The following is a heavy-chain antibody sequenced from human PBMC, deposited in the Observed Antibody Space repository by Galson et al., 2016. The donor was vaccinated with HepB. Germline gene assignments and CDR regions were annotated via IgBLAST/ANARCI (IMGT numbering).Heavy chain of an antibody. CDR3: ARDRGVLIGTTWYPSFDS. J-gene: IGHJ4*02. CDR2: INQDSSEK. V-gene: IGHV3-7*01. Sequence: SLRLSCAASGFSFSNYWMTWVRQGPMKGLEWVASINQDSSEKHYVDSVEGRFTISRDNARNSVFLQMNSLRAEDTATYFCARDRGVLIGTTWYPSFDSWGQGTLVTVSS. D-gene: IGHD3-16*01. CDR1: GFSFSNYW.